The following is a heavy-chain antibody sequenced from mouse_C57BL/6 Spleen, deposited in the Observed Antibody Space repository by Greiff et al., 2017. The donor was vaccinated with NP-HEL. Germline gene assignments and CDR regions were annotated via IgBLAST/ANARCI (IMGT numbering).Heavy chain of an antibody. D-gene: IGHD1-1*02. V-gene: IGHV1-26*01. J-gene: IGHJ2*01. CDR2: INPNNGGT. CDR3: AREVMEGY. CDR1: GYTFTDYY. Sequence: VQLQQSGPELVKPGASVKISCKASGYTFTDYYMNWVKQSHGKSLEWIGDINPNNGGTSYNQKFKGKATLTVDKSSSTAYMELRSLTSEDSAVYYCAREVMEGYWGQGTTLTVSS.